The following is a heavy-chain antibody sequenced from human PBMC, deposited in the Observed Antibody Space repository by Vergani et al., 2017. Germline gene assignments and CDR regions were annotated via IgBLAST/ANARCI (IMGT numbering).Heavy chain of an antibody. D-gene: IGHD3-22*01. CDR1: GGTFSSYA. CDR3: ARDTLYYYESTPGWFDP. CDR2: IIPIFGTA. J-gene: IGHJ5*02. Sequence: QVQLVQSGAEVKKPGSSVKVSCKASGGTFSSYAISWVRQAPGQGLEWMGGIIPIFGTANYAQKFQGRVTITADESTSTAYMELSSLRSEDTAVYYCARDTLYYYESTPGWFDPWGQGTLVTVSS. V-gene: IGHV1-69*12.